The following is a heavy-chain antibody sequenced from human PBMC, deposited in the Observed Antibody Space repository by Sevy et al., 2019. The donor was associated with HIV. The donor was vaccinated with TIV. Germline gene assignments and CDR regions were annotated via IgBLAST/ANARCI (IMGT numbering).Heavy chain of an antibody. CDR3: AKRRVQSGLSGGGANYGMDV. CDR2: LIGGGSRT. D-gene: IGHD2-8*02. Sequence: GGSLRLSCAASGFPFSNFAMSRVRQAPGKGLEWVSTLIGGGSRTYYADSVTGRFIISRDNSRNTLYLQMNSLRAEDTAIYYCAKRRVQSGLSGGGANYGMDVCGRGTTVTVSS. V-gene: IGHV3-23*01. J-gene: IGHJ6*02. CDR1: GFPFSNFA.